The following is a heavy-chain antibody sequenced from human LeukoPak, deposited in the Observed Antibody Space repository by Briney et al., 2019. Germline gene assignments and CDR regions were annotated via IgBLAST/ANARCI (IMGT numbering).Heavy chain of an antibody. CDR2: ISDSGGRK. V-gene: IGHV3-23*01. J-gene: IGHJ4*02. D-gene: IGHD3-22*01. CDR3: ANRGVVIRVILVGCHKEAYYFDS. CDR1: GNTLSNYG. Sequence: PRGALRLSCAVSGNTLSNYGVSWVRQARGKGVELVAGISDSGGRKNYAATVKGRFTISRENPKNTLNLKMNTLRAEETAVYFCANRGVVIRVILVGCHKEAYYFDSWGQGALVTVSS.